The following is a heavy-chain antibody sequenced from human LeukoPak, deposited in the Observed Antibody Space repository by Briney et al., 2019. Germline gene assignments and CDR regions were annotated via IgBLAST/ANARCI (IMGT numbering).Heavy chain of an antibody. Sequence: GGSLRLSCAASGFTLSSYSMNWVRQAPGKGLEWVSSISSSSSSYIYYADSVKGRFTISRDNAKNTLYLQMNSLRAEDTAVYYCAKEGQGYCSGGSCGALDYWGQGTLVTVSS. CDR2: ISSSSSSYI. D-gene: IGHD2-15*01. CDR1: GFTLSSYS. J-gene: IGHJ4*02. V-gene: IGHV3-21*04. CDR3: AKEGQGYCSGGSCGALDY.